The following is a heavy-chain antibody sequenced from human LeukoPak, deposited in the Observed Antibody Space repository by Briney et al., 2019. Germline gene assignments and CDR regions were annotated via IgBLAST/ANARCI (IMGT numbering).Heavy chain of an antibody. V-gene: IGHV3-33*06. D-gene: IGHD2-21*02. Sequence: GRSLRLSCAASGFTFSSYGMHWVRQAPGKGLEWVAVIWYDGSNKYYADSVKGRFTVSRDNSKNTLYLQMNSLRAEDTAVYYCAKEGTYCGGDCYLDYWGQGTLVTVSS. CDR3: AKEGTYCGGDCYLDY. CDR2: IWYDGSNK. J-gene: IGHJ4*02. CDR1: GFTFSSYG.